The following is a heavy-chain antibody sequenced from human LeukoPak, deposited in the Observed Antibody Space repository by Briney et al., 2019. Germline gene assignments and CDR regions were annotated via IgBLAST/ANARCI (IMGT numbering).Heavy chain of an antibody. D-gene: IGHD3-9*01. CDR2: ISAYNGST. J-gene: IGHJ6*02. V-gene: IGHV1-18*01. CDR3: ARDRFDYDMLAGYYYGMDV. CDR1: GYTFTSYG. Sequence: ASVKVSCKASGYTFTSYGISWVRQAPGQGLEWMGWISAYNGSTNYAQKLQGRVTMTTDTSTSTAYMELRSLRSDDTAVHYCARDRFDYDMLAGYYYGMDVWGQGTTVTVSS.